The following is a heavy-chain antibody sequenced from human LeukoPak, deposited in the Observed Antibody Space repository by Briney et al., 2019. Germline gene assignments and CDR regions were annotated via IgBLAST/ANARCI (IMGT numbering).Heavy chain of an antibody. J-gene: IGHJ3*02. D-gene: IGHD1-1*01. CDR1: GFTFSSYS. V-gene: IGHV3-21*01. CDR2: ISSSSSYI. Sequence: GGSLRLSCAASGFTFSSYSMNWVRQAPGKGLEWVSSISSSSSYIYYADSVKGRFTISRDNAKNSLCLQMNSLRAEDTAVYYCARGQGWNPEAVTNAFDIWGQGTMVTVSS. CDR3: ARGQGWNPEAVTNAFDI.